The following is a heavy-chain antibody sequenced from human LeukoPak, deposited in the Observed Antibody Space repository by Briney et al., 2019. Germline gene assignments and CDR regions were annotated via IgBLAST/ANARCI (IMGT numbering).Heavy chain of an antibody. CDR2: IYTSGST. J-gene: IGHJ4*02. V-gene: IGHV4-61*02. CDR1: GGSISSGSYY. CDR3: ASLDSYYDILTGYYTFNDY. Sequence: TSQTLSLTCTVSGGSISSGSYYWSWIRQPAGKGLEWIGRIYTSGSTNYNPSLKSRVTISVDTSKNQFSLKLSSVTAADTAVYYCASLDSYYDILTGYYTFNDYWGQGTLVTVSS. D-gene: IGHD3-9*01.